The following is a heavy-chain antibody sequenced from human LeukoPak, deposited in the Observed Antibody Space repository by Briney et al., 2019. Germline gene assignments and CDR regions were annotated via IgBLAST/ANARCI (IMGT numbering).Heavy chain of an antibody. CDR2: IYYSGST. J-gene: IGHJ4*02. CDR3: AGRGYSYGYDDY. D-gene: IGHD5-18*01. CDR1: GGSISSYY. V-gene: IGHV4-59*01. Sequence: SETLSLTCTVSGGSISSYYWSWIRQPPGKGLEWIGYIYYSGSTNYNPSLKSRVTISVDTSKNQFSLKLSSVTAADTAVYYCAGRGYSYGYDDYWGQGTLVTVSS.